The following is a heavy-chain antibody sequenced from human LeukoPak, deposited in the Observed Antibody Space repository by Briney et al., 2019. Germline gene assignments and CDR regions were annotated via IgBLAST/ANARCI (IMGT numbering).Heavy chain of an antibody. CDR3: ARRGDGGRSFDY. J-gene: IGHJ4*02. D-gene: IGHD4-23*01. Sequence: GRSLRLSCAASGFTFDDYAMHWVRQAPGKGLEWVSGISWNSGSIGYADSVKGRFTISRDNSKNTLYLQMNSLRAEDTAVYYCARRGDGGRSFDYWGQGTLVTVSS. V-gene: IGHV3-9*01. CDR1: GFTFDDYA. CDR2: ISWNSGSI.